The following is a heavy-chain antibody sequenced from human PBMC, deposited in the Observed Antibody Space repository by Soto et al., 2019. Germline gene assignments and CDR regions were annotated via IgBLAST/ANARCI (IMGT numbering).Heavy chain of an antibody. J-gene: IGHJ4*02. D-gene: IGHD3-22*01. CDR3: ARPRYDGSGTPFDH. CDR2: INGDGSTT. Sequence: EVRLVESGGALVQPGGSLRLSCAASGFTFSSYWMHWVRQAPGKGLVWVSRINGDGSTTTYADSVKGRFIISRDNAKNMLYLQVNSLTAEDTAVYYCARPRYDGSGTPFDHWGQGTLVTVSS. CDR1: GFTFSSYW. V-gene: IGHV3-74*01.